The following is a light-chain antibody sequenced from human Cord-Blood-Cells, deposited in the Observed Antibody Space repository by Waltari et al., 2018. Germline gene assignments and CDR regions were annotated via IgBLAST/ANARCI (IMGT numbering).Light chain of an antibody. V-gene: IGKV1-5*01. CDR2: DAS. CDR1: QSISSW. CDR3: QQYNSYSWT. Sequence: DLQITQAPSTLSASVGDRVTITCLASQSISSWLAWYQQKPGKAPKLLIYDASSLESGVPSRFSGSGSGTEFTLTISSLQPDDFATYYCQQYNSYSWTFGQGTKVEIK. J-gene: IGKJ1*01.